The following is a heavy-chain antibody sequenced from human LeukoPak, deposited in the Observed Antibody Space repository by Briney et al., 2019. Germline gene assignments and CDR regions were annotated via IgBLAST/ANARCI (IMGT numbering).Heavy chain of an antibody. CDR3: ARGDGDRLDY. J-gene: IGHJ4*02. Sequence: GGSLRLSCAASGFTFSSCAMHWVRQAPGKGLEWVAVISYDGSNKYYADSVKGRFTISRDNSKNTLYLQMNSLRAEDTAVYYCARGDGDRLDYWGQGTLVTVSS. CDR1: GFTFSSCA. V-gene: IGHV3-30*04. CDR2: ISYDGSNK. D-gene: IGHD4-17*01.